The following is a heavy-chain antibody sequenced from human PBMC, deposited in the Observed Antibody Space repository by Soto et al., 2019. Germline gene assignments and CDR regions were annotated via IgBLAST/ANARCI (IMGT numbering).Heavy chain of an antibody. CDR3: AKAFGYSYGQYYFDY. D-gene: IGHD5-18*01. V-gene: IGHV3-23*01. J-gene: IGHJ4*02. CDR1: GFTFSSYA. CDR2: ISGSGGST. Sequence: EVQLLESGGGLVQPGGSLRLSCAASGFTFSSYAMSWVRQAPGKGLEWVSAISGSGGSTYYADSVKDRFTISRDNSKNTLYLQMNSLRAEDTAVYYCAKAFGYSYGQYYFDYWGQGTLVTVSS.